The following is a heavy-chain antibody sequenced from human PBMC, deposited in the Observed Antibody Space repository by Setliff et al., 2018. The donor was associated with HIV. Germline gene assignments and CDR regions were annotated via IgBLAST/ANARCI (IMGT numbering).Heavy chain of an antibody. V-gene: IGHV4-34*01. CDR1: GGSFSGYY. J-gene: IGHJ6*03. CDR2: INQSGGI. D-gene: IGHD3-3*01. CDR3: ARGRPRLYYNFWSGYLPSHYYYYYYMDV. Sequence: PSETLSLTCAVSGGSFSGYYWSWIRQPPGKGLEWIGEINQSGGINYNPSLKSRVTTSIDTFKNQFSLKLSSVTAADTAVYYCARGRPRLYYNFWSGYLPSHYYYYYYMDVWGKGTTVTVSS.